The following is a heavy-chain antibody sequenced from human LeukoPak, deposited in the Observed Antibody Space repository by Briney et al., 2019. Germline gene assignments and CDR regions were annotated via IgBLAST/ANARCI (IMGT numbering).Heavy chain of an antibody. V-gene: IGHV1-2*04. J-gene: IGHJ3*02. D-gene: IGHD2-2*01. Sequence: ASVKVSCKASGYTFTGYYMHWVRQAPGQGLEWMGWINPNSGGTNYAQKFQGWVTMTRDTSISTAYMELSRLRSDDTAVYYCARNYCSSTSCQGWDAFDIWGQGTTVTVSS. CDR3: ARNYCSSTSCQGWDAFDI. CDR1: GYTFTGYY. CDR2: INPNSGGT.